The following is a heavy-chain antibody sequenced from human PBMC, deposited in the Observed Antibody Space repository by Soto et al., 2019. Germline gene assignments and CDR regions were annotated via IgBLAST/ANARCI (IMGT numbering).Heavy chain of an antibody. Sequence: LRLSCAASGFTFSSYGMHWVRQAPGKGLEWVAVISYDGSNKYYADSVKGRFTISRDNSKNTLYLQMNSLRAEDTAVYYCAKADSSGYQQDYWGQGTLVTVSS. CDR3: AKADSSGYQQDY. CDR1: GFTFSSYG. D-gene: IGHD3-22*01. CDR2: ISYDGSNK. V-gene: IGHV3-30*18. J-gene: IGHJ4*02.